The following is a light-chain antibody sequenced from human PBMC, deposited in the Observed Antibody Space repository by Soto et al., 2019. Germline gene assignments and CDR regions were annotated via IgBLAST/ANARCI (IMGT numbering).Light chain of an antibody. Sequence: QSALTQPASVSGSPGRSITISCTGTSSDVGGYNYVSWYQQHPGKAPKLMIYEVSTRPSGVSNRFSGSKSGNTASLTISGLQAEDEADYYCSSYTSSSTLGVFGGGTKLTVL. CDR1: SSDVGGYNY. CDR2: EVS. J-gene: IGLJ2*01. CDR3: SSYTSSSTLGV. V-gene: IGLV2-14*01.